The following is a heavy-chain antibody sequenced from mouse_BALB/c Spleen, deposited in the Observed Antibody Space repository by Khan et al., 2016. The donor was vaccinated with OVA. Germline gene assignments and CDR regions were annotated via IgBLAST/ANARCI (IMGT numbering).Heavy chain of an antibody. Sequence: QVQLKESGAELVKPGASVKLSCKASGYTFTSYYIYWVKQRPGQGLEWIGEINPNNGGTNFNEKFKIKATLIADKSSSTVYMQLISLTSEDSAVYYCTRDGDGYYWYAYWGQGTLVTVSA. D-gene: IGHD2-3*01. J-gene: IGHJ3*01. CDR3: TRDGDGYYWYAY. CDR2: INPNNGGT. V-gene: IGHV1S81*02. CDR1: GYTFTSYY.